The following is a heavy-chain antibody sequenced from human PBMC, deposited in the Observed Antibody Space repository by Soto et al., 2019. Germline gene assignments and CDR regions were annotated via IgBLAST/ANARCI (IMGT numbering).Heavy chain of an antibody. Sequence: ASVKLSCKASGYTFTSYGISWVRQAPGQGLEWMGWISAYNGNTNFAQKFQGRVTMTTDTSTSTAYMELRSLTSDDTAVYYCARFLPPFDPWGQGTLVTVSS. CDR2: ISAYNGNT. CDR3: ARFLPPFDP. CDR1: GYTFTSYG. J-gene: IGHJ5*02. V-gene: IGHV1-18*01.